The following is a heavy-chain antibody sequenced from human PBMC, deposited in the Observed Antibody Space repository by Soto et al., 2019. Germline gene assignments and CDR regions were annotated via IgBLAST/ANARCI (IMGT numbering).Heavy chain of an antibody. V-gene: IGHV1-3*05. J-gene: IGHJ4*02. CDR3: AGAWVVVTAPDY. D-gene: IGHD2-21*02. CDR1: GYTFTSYA. CDR2: INAGNGNT. Sequence: QVQLVQSGAEEKKPWASVKVSCKASGYTFTSYAMHWVRRAPGQRLEWMGWINAGNGNTKYSQKFQGRVTITRDTSARTAYMELGSLRSEDTAVYYCAGAWVVVTAPDYWGQGTLVTVSS.